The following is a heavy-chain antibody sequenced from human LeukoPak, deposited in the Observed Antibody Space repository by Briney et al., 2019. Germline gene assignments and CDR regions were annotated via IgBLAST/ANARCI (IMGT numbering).Heavy chain of an antibody. CDR3: ATCPTDKYDDDHADY. CDR1: GFRFSDYW. CDR2: IKTDGSAK. V-gene: IGHV3-7*01. J-gene: IGHJ4*02. D-gene: IGHD3-3*01. Sequence: GGSLRLPCAASGFRFSDYWMTWVRQAPGKGLECVANIKTDGSAKYYPDSVKGRFTVSRDNAKNLLYLQMNSLRAEDTAVYYCATCPTDKYDDDHADYWGQGSLVTVSS.